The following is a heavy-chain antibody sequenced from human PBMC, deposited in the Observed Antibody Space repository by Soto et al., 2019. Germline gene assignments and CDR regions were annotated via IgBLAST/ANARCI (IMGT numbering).Heavy chain of an antibody. CDR2: IYHSGST. Sequence: SETLSLTCTVSGYSISSGYYWGWIRQPPGKGLEWIGSIYHSGSTYYNPSLKSRVTISVDTSKNQFSLKLSSVTAADTAVYYCARETGYYDSSGYYRDYWGQGTLVTVSS. V-gene: IGHV4-38-2*02. J-gene: IGHJ4*02. CDR1: GYSISSGYY. CDR3: ARETGYYDSSGYYRDY. D-gene: IGHD3-22*01.